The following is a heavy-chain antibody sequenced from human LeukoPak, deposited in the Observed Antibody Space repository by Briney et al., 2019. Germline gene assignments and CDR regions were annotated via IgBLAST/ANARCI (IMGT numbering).Heavy chain of an antibody. J-gene: IGHJ3*02. CDR3: ARVIRLITMVRETGDAFDI. CDR2: INPSGGST. V-gene: IGHV1-46*01. Sequence: ASVKVSCKASGYTFTSYDINWVRQATGQGLEWMGIINPSGGSTSYAQKFQGRVTMTRDTSTSTVYMELSSLRSEDTAVYYCARVIRLITMVRETGDAFDIWGQGTMVTVSS. D-gene: IGHD3-10*01. CDR1: GYTFTSYD.